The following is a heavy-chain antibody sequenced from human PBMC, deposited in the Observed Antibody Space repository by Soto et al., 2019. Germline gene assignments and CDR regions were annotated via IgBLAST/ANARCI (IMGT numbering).Heavy chain of an antibody. CDR3: ARGMTTVTTGHYYYYMDV. CDR2: ISAYNGNT. V-gene: IGHV1-18*01. CDR1: GYTFTSYG. Sequence: QVQLVQSGAEVKKPGASVKVSCKASGYTFTSYGISWVRQAPGQGLEWVGWISAYNGNTNYAQKLQGRVTMTTDTSTSTAYMELRSLRSDDTAVYYCARGMTTVTTGHYYYYMDVWGKGTTVTVSS. D-gene: IGHD4-17*01. J-gene: IGHJ6*03.